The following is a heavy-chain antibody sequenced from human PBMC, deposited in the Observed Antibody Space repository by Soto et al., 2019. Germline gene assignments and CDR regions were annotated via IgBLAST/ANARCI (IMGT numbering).Heavy chain of an antibody. CDR2: ISYDGSNK. D-gene: IGHD3-3*01. J-gene: IGHJ4*02. CDR1: GFTFSSYG. V-gene: IGHV3-30*18. Sequence: GGSLRLSCAASGFTFSSYGMHWVRQAPGKGLEWVAVISYDGSNKYYADSVKGRFTISRDNSKNTLYLQMNSLRAGDTAVYYCAKTRLRFLEWLDYWGQGTLVTVSS. CDR3: AKTRLRFLEWLDY.